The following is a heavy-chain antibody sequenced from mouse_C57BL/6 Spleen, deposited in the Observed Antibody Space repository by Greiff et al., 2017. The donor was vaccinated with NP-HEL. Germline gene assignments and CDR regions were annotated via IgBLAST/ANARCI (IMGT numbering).Heavy chain of an antibody. Sequence: QVQLQQSGPELVKPGASVKISCKASGYAFSSSWMNWVKQRPGKGLEWIGRIYPGDGDTNYNGKFKGKATLTADKSSSTAYMQLSSLTSEDSAVYFCARWGKYDYDLYYFDYWGQGTTLTVSS. V-gene: IGHV1-82*01. CDR3: ARWGKYDYDLYYFDY. CDR2: IYPGDGDT. D-gene: IGHD2-4*01. J-gene: IGHJ2*01. CDR1: GYAFSSSW.